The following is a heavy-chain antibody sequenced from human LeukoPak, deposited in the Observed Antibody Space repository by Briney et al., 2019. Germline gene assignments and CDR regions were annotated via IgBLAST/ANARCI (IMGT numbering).Heavy chain of an antibody. CDR1: GFTFNTFD. V-gene: IGHV3-33*01. D-gene: IGHD2-15*01. CDR2: IWYDGSNK. CDR3: ARHSSATIVSAFAF. Sequence: QPARSLRLSCAASGFTFNTFDMHWVRQAPGKGLEWVAVIWYDGSNKYYADSVKGRFTISRDNSKNTLYLQMNSLRAEDTTVYYCARHSSATIVSAFAFWGQGTMVTVSS. J-gene: IGHJ3*01.